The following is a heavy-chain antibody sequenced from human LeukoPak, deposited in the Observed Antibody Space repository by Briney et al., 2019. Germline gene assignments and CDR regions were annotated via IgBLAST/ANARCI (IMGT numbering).Heavy chain of an antibody. CDR2: ISGSGGST. Sequence: PGGSLRLSCAASGFTFSSYAMSWVRQAPGKGLEWVSAISGSGGSTYYADSVKGRFTISRDNSKNTLYLQMNSLRAEDTAVYYCAKSDQWDSNYYYGMDVWGQGTTVTVSS. V-gene: IGHV3-23*01. CDR3: AKSDQWDSNYYYGMDV. D-gene: IGHD1-26*01. J-gene: IGHJ6*02. CDR1: GFTFSSYA.